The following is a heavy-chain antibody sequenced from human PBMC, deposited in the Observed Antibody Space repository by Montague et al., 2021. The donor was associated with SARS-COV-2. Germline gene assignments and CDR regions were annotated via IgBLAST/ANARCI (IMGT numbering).Heavy chain of an antibody. CDR1: GGSINNSY. Sequence: SETPSLTCTVSGGSINNSYWSWIRQPPGKGLEWIGYIYYRGSTNYNPSLGTRVIISVDPAKNQFSLKMSSVTAAGTAVYYCAREDRWNWFDPWGQGTLVIVSS. CDR3: AREDRWNWFDP. CDR2: IYYRGST. D-gene: IGHD5-24*01. V-gene: IGHV4-59*12. J-gene: IGHJ5*02.